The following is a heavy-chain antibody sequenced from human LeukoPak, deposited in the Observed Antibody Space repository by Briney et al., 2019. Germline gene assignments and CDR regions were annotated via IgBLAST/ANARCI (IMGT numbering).Heavy chain of an antibody. CDR1: GGSISNTFYY. CDR2: IYYSGST. Sequence: SETLSLTCTVSGGSISNTFYYWGWIRQPPGKGLEWIGSIYYSGSTYFNPSLKSRVTISVDTSKNQFSLKLSSVTAADTAVYYCARDLNYYDSSGYYAPWGFDYWGQGTLVTVSS. V-gene: IGHV4-39*07. D-gene: IGHD3-22*01. J-gene: IGHJ4*02. CDR3: ARDLNYYDSSGYYAPWGFDY.